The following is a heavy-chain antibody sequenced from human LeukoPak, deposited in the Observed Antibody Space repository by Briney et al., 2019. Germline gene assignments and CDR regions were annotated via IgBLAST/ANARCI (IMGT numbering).Heavy chain of an antibody. J-gene: IGHJ4*02. D-gene: IGHD2-2*02. V-gene: IGHV3-43*01. CDR2: ISWDGGGT. CDR3: AKGSTDCSSTSCYSYFDY. Sequence: GGSLRLSCAASGFTFDDYTMHWVRQAPGKGLEWVSLISWDGGGTYYADSVKGRFTISRDNSKNSLYLQMNSLRTEDTALYYCAKGSTDCSSTSCYSYFDYWGQGTLVTVSS. CDR1: GFTFDDYT.